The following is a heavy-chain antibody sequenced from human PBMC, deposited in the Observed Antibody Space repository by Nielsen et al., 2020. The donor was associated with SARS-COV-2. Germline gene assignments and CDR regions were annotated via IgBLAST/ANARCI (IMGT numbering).Heavy chain of an antibody. D-gene: IGHD5-12*01. V-gene: IGHV3-9*01. CDR2: ISWNSGSI. CDR1: GFTFDDYA. CDR3: AKDSGYDASFDY. J-gene: IGHJ4*02. Sequence: GVSLRLYCAASGFTFDDYAMHWVRQAPGKGLEWVSGISWNSGSIGYADSVKGRFTISRDNAKNSLYLQMNSLRAEDTALYYCAKDSGYDASFDYWGQGTLVTVSS.